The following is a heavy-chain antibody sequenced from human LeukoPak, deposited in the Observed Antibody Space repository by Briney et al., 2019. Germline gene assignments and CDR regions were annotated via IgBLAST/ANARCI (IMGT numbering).Heavy chain of an antibody. J-gene: IGHJ4*02. D-gene: IGHD6-19*01. V-gene: IGHV3-23*01. CDR3: ARGRSVAGNGYYFDN. Sequence: PGGSLRLSCAASGFTFSSFAMSWVRQAPGKGLEWVSVISASGERTVYADSVKGQFTISRDNSKNTLFLQMHSLRVDDAAVYYCARGRSVAGNGYYFDNWGQGTLVTVSS. CDR1: GFTFSSFA. CDR2: ISASGERT.